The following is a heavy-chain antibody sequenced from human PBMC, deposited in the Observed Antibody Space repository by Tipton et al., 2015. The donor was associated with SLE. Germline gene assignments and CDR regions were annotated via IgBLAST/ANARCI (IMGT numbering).Heavy chain of an antibody. CDR2: VFQTGNS. CDR3: VRGRSDVGHGH. J-gene: IGHJ4*01. Sequence: TLSLTCTVSGGSISSNRYHWGWIRLAPGKGLEWIGSVFQTGNSFHNPSLKSRVTISVDTSKNHFSLKLSSVTAADTAVYYCVRGRSDVGHGHWGHGTLVTVSS. CDR1: GGSISSNRYH. D-gene: IGHD1-26*01. V-gene: IGHV4-39*02.